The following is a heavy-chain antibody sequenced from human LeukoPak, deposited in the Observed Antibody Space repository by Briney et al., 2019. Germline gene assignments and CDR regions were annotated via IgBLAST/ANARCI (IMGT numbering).Heavy chain of an antibody. Sequence: GRSLRLSCAASGFTFSSYGMHWVRQAPGKGLEWVAVISYDGSNKYYADSVKGRFTISRDNSKNTLYLQMNSLRAEDTAVYYCAKDGSLGELSLIGYYFDYWGQGTLVTVSS. CDR1: GFTFSSYG. J-gene: IGHJ4*02. CDR2: ISYDGSNK. V-gene: IGHV3-30*18. CDR3: AKDGSLGELSLIGYYFDY. D-gene: IGHD3-16*02.